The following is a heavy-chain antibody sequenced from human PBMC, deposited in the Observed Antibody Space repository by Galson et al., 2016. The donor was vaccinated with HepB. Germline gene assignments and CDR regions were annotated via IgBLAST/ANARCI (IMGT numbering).Heavy chain of an antibody. Sequence: PALVKPPQTLTLTCACSEFSLRSSGVGVGWIRQPPGKALEWLALIFWDDDKRYSPSLKSRLTITMDTFNNQVVLTLTNVDPVDTATYFCAHMGSSSSWHFAYWGEGALVTVSS. D-gene: IGHD6-13*01. V-gene: IGHV2-5*02. CDR3: AHMGSSSSWHFAY. CDR2: IFWDDDK. J-gene: IGHJ4*02. CDR1: EFSLRSSGVG.